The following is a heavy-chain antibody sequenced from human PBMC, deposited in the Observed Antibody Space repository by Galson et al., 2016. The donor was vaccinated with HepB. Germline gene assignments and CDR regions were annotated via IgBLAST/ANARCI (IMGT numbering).Heavy chain of an antibody. V-gene: IGHV3-69-1*02. CDR1: GFTFKNYE. CDR2: ITGGSSI. CDR3: VRTGSGSYSAY. J-gene: IGHJ4*02. D-gene: IGHD3-10*01. Sequence: SLRLSCAASGFTFKNYEMNWVRQAPGKGLEWVSAITGGSSIFSADSVRGRFTTSRDNARNSLFLEMNSLRAEDTALYYCVRTGSGSYSAYWGQGTLVTVSS.